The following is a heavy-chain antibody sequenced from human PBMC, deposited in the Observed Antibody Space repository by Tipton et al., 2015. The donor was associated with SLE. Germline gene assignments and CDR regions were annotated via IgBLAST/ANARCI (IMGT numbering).Heavy chain of an antibody. D-gene: IGHD3-9*01. Sequence: SLRLSCAASGFTFSSYWMSWVRQAPGKGLEWVGNIKQDGSEKYYVDSVTGRLTISRDNAKNSLYLQMNILRAEDTAVYYFARDLEVRYFDWLFPGWYFDLWGRGTLVTVSS. J-gene: IGHJ2*01. CDR1: GFTFSSYW. CDR3: ARDLEVRYFDWLFPGWYFDL. V-gene: IGHV3-7*01. CDR2: IKQDGSEK.